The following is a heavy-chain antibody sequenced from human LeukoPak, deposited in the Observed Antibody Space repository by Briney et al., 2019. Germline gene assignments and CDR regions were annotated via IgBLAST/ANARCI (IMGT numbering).Heavy chain of an antibody. Sequence: SETLSLTCAVYGGSFSGYYWSWIRQPPGKGLEWIGEINHSGSTNYNPSLRSRVTISVDTSKNQFSLKLSSVTAADTAVYYCARSSSGWYGDYWGQGTLVTVSS. V-gene: IGHV4-34*01. J-gene: IGHJ4*02. CDR2: INHSGST. CDR1: GGSFSGYY. CDR3: ARSSSGWYGDY. D-gene: IGHD6-19*01.